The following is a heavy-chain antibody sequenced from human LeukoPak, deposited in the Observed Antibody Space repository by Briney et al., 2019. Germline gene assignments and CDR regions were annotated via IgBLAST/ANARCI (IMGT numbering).Heavy chain of an antibody. D-gene: IGHD2-21*01. CDR1: GGSFSGYY. Sequence: SETLSLTCAVYGGSFSGYYWSWIRQPPGKGVEWIGEINHSGSTNYNPSLKSRVTISVDTSKNQFSLKLSSVTAADTAVYYCARGVVIAPQTFDYWGQGTLVTVSS. J-gene: IGHJ4*02. CDR2: INHSGST. CDR3: ARGVVIAPQTFDY. V-gene: IGHV4-34*01.